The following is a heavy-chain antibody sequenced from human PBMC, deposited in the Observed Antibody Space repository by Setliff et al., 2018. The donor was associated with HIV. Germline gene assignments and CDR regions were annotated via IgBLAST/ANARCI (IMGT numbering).Heavy chain of an antibody. Sequence: GASVKVSCKTSGYTFTSHDIDWVRQAPGQGLEWMGWMNPKSGNTGYARKLQGRVTMTRDTSIDTAYMELTSLTSEDTAVYYCARGRGSSAWFDPWGQGTLVTVSS. J-gene: IGHJ5*02. CDR2: MNPKSGNT. CDR3: ARGRGSSAWFDP. D-gene: IGHD3-10*01. V-gene: IGHV1-8*02. CDR1: GYTFTSHD.